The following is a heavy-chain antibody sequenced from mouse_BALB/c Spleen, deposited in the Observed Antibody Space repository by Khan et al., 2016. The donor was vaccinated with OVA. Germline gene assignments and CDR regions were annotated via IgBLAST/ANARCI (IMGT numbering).Heavy chain of an antibody. V-gene: IGHV1-9*01. CDR3: ARMNYGSRDYFDY. CDR2: ILPGSGSS. J-gene: IGHJ2*01. D-gene: IGHD1-1*01. CDR1: GYTFSSYW. Sequence: QVQLKESGAELMKPGASVKISCKATGYTFSSYWLEWVKQRPGHGLKWIGEILPGSGSSNYNEKFKGKATFTADISSKTTYMQLSSLTSEDSAVYYCARMNYGSRDYFDYWGQGTTLTVSS.